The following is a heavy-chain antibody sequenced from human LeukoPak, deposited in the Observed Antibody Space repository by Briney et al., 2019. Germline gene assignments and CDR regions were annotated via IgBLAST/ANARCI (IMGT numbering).Heavy chain of an antibody. Sequence: ASVKVSCKASGYTFTAYYIHWVRRAPGQGLEWIGRINPNSGDTDYAQEFQGRVTMTRDTSITTAQMELTRLRSDDTAVYYCARDLASTPYWELDYWGQGTLLTVSS. V-gene: IGHV1-2*06. J-gene: IGHJ4*02. D-gene: IGHD1-26*01. CDR1: GYTFTAYY. CDR2: INPNSGDT. CDR3: ARDLASTPYWELDY.